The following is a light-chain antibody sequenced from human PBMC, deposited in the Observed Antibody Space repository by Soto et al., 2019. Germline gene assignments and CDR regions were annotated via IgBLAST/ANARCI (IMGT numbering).Light chain of an antibody. CDR3: QQYYSTPYT. Sequence: DIVMTQSPDSLAVSLGERATINCKSSQSVLYSSNNKNYLAWYQQKPGQPPKLLIYWASTRESGVPDRFSGSGSGTDFTLTISSLQAEDVAVYYCQQYYSTPYTFGQGTTLAIK. J-gene: IGKJ2*01. CDR2: WAS. CDR1: QSVLYSSNNKNY. V-gene: IGKV4-1*01.